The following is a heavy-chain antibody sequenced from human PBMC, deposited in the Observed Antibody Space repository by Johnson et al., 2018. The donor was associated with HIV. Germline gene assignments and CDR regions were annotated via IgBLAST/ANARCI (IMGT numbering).Heavy chain of an antibody. Sequence: VQLVESGGGLVQPGGSLRLSCEASGFIVSNNYMSWVRQAPGKGLEWVSLIYNGTTFYADSVKGRFTISRDNSKNTLYLQMNSLRAEDTAVYYCTRESTEAFDIWGQGTMVTVSS. CDR2: IYNGTT. CDR3: TRESTEAFDI. V-gene: IGHV3-53*01. J-gene: IGHJ3*02. CDR1: GFIVSNNY. D-gene: IGHD1-14*01.